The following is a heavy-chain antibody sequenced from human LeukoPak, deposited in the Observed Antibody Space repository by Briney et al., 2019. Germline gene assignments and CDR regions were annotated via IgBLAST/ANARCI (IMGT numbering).Heavy chain of an antibody. CDR2: INAGNGNT. J-gene: IGHJ5*02. CDR3: ARAEYYYDSSGYEWFDP. Sequence: ASVKVSCKASGYTFTSYAMHWVRQAPGQRLEWMGWINAGNGNTKYSQKFQGRVTITRDTSASTAYMELSSLRSEDTAVYYCARAEYYYDSSGYEWFDPWGQGTLVTVSS. V-gene: IGHV1-3*01. CDR1: GYTFTSYA. D-gene: IGHD3-22*01.